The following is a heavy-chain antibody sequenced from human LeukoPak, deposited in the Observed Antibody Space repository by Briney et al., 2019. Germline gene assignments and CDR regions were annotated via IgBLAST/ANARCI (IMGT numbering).Heavy chain of an antibody. CDR3: ARVIIVGATGI. Sequence: GGSLRLSCAASGFTFSSYEMNWVRQAPGKGLEWVSYVSSGGSTVYYADSVKGRFTISRDNAKNSLYLQMNSLRAEDTAVYYCARVIIVGATGIWGQGTMVTVSS. V-gene: IGHV3-48*03. J-gene: IGHJ3*02. D-gene: IGHD1-26*01. CDR1: GFTFSSYE. CDR2: VSSGGSTV.